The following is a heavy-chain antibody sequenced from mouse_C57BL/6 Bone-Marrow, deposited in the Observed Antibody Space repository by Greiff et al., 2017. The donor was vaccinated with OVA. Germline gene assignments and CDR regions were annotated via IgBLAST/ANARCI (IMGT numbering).Heavy chain of an antibody. CDR2: IYPGDGDT. Sequence: VQLVESGAELVKPGASVKISCKASGYAFSSYWMNWVKQRPGKGLEWIGQIYPGDGDTNYNGKFKGKATLTADKSSSTAYMQLSSLTSEDSAVYFCARLGDYYGMDFDYWGQGTTLTVSS. CDR3: ARLGDYYGMDFDY. D-gene: IGHD1-1*01. CDR1: GYAFSSYW. V-gene: IGHV1-80*01. J-gene: IGHJ2*01.